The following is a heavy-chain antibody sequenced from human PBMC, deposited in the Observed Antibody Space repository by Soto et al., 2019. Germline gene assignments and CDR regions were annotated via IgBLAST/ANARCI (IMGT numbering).Heavy chain of an antibody. J-gene: IGHJ4*02. CDR1: GFTLSSYA. CDR2: ISGSGGST. V-gene: IGHV3-23*01. Sequence: GGSLRLSCAASGFTLSSYAMSWVRQAPGKGLEWVSAISGSGGSTYYADSVKGRFTISRDNSKNTLYLQMNSLRAEDTAVYYCAKDQIATILTLFDYWGQGTLVTVSS. CDR3: AKDQIATILTLFDY. D-gene: IGHD2-21*01.